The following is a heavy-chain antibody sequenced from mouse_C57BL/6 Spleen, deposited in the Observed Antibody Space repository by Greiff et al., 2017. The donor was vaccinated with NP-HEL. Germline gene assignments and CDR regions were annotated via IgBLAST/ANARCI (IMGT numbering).Heavy chain of an antibody. CDR1: GYTFTDYN. Sequence: EVHLVESGPELVKPGASVKMSCKASGYTFTDYNMHWVKQSHGKSLEWIGYINPNNGGTSYNQKFKGKATLTVNKSSSTAYMELRSLTSEDSAVYYCARKDYGHYYAMDYWGQGTSVTVSS. CDR3: ARKDYGHYYAMDY. D-gene: IGHD1-1*02. V-gene: IGHV1-22*01. J-gene: IGHJ4*01. CDR2: INPNNGGT.